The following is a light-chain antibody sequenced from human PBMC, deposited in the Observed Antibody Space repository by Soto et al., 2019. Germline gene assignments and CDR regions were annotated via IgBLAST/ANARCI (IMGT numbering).Light chain of an antibody. CDR1: NSDIGFYNY. CDR2: EVR. V-gene: IGLV2-14*01. CDR3: VSYTRSTTLV. J-gene: IGLJ2*01. Sequence: QAVVTQPASVSGSPGQSITISCSGTNSDIGFYNYVSWYQQHPDKAPKPILSEVRNRPSGVSGRFSGSKSGNTASLTISGLQAEDEADYYCVSYTRSTTLVFGGGTKVTVL.